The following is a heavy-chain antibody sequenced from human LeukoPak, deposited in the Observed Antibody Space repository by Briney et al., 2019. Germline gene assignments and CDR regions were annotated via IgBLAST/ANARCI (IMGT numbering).Heavy chain of an antibody. Sequence: ASVTVSCKASGYTFTSYYMHWVRQAPGQGLEWMGIINPSGGSTSYAQKFQGRVTMTRDTSTSTVYMELSSLRSEDTAVYYCARVSPVVTATGLGAFDIWGQGTMVTVSS. D-gene: IGHD2-21*02. V-gene: IGHV1-46*01. CDR2: INPSGGST. CDR1: GYTFTSYY. J-gene: IGHJ3*02. CDR3: ARVSPVVTATGLGAFDI.